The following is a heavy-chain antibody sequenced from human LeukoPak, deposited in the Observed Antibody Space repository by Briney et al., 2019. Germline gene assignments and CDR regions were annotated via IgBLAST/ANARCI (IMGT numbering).Heavy chain of an antibody. Sequence: GSLRLSCAASGFTFSDYYMSWIRQAPGKGLEWVGNIYYSGSTYYNPSLKSRVSISVDTSKNQFSLKLTSVTAADTAVYYCARAPEYGLYYFDYWGQGTLVTVSS. D-gene: IGHD1-14*01. CDR1: GFTFSDYY. J-gene: IGHJ4*02. CDR2: IYYSGST. V-gene: IGHV4-38-2*01. CDR3: ARAPEYGLYYFDY.